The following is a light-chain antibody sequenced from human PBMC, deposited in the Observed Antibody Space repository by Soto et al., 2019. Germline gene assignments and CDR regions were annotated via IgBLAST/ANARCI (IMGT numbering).Light chain of an antibody. CDR2: DVS. CDR3: SSSLGSRGD. J-gene: IGLJ1*01. Sequence: QSVLTQPASVSGSPGQTITISCTGTSSDVGGYDYVSWHQQHPGKAPKLMIYDVSKRPSGVSNRFSGSKSGNTASLTISGLHFEDGADYYSSSSLGSRGDFRTVTKVTVL. CDR1: SSDVGGYDY. V-gene: IGLV2-14*01.